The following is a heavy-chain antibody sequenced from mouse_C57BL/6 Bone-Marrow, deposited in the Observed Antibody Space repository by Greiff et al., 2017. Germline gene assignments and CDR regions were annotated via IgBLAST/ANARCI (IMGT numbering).Heavy chain of an antibody. CDR3: VRGGFPYAMDY. V-gene: IGHV1-26*01. J-gene: IGHJ4*01. CDR2: INPNNGGT. Sequence: EVQLQQSGPELVKPGASVKISCKASGYTFTDYYMNWVKQSHGKSLEWIGKINPNNGGTSYNQKFKGKATLTVDKSSSTAYMELRSLTSEDSAVYYCVRGGFPYAMDYWGQGTSVTVSS. CDR1: GYTFTDYY.